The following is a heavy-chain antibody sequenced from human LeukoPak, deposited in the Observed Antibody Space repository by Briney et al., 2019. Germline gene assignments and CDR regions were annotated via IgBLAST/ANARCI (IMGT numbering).Heavy chain of an antibody. CDR3: TRGRDYGGYNFDY. CDR1: GFTFSNVW. V-gene: IGHV3-15*01. J-gene: IGHJ4*02. CDR2: IKRKTDGGTT. D-gene: IGHD4-17*01. Sequence: GGSLRLSCAASGFTFSNVWMSWVRQAPGKGLEWVGRIKRKTDGGTTDYAAPVKGRFTISRDDSKSIAYLQMNSLKTEDTAVYYCTRGRDYGGYNFDYWGQGTLVTVSS.